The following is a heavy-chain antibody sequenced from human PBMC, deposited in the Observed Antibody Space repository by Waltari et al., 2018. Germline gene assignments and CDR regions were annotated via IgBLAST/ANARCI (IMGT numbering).Heavy chain of an antibody. CDR2: LTTYNGQA. CDR1: GYTFGGYG. D-gene: IGHD2-15*01. CDR3: ARDRIRKDY. J-gene: IGHJ4*02. Sequence: QVQLVQSAPEVKRPGASVKVSCKTSGYTFGGYGIAWVRQAPGQGLEWMGYLTTYNGQAKSAPQFPDRVKMGMDTVTRTAFLELSGLTPDDTAVYYGARDRIRKDYWGQGVLVTVSP. V-gene: IGHV1-18*01.